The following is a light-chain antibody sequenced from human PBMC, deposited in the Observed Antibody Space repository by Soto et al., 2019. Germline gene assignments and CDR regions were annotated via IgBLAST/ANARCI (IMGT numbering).Light chain of an antibody. CDR1: QSISSW. CDR2: DAT. CDR3: QQYNSYPWT. V-gene: IGKV1-5*01. J-gene: IGKJ1*01. Sequence: DIQMTQSPSILSASVGDRVTITCRASQSISSWLAWYQQKPGKAPKLLIHDATILESGVPSRFSGSGSGTELTLTISSLQPDDSAAYYCQQYNSYPWTFGQGTKVDIK.